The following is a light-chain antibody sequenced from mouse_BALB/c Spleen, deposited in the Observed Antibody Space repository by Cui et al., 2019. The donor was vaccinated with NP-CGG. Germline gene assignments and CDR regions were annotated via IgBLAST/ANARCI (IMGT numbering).Light chain of an antibody. CDR3: ALWYSNHWV. CDR2: GTN. CDR1: TGAVTTSNY. Sequence: QAVVTQESALTTSPGETVTLTCRSSTGAVTTSNYANWVQEKPDHLFTGLIGGTNNRAPGVPARFSGSLIGDNAALTITGAQTEDEAMYFCALWYSNHWVFGGGTKLTVL. J-gene: IGLJ1*01. V-gene: IGLV1*01.